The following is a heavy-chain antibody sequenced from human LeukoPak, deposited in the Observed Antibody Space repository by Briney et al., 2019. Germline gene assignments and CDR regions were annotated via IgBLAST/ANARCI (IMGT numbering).Heavy chain of an antibody. CDR3: ARHTTRDVDAFDI. CDR2: IYYSGST. J-gene: IGHJ3*02. CDR1: GYFISSGYY. D-gene: IGHD1-14*01. V-gene: IGHV4-38-2*02. Sequence: PSETLSLTCSVSGYFISSGYYWGWIRQPPGKGLEWIGSIYYSGSTYYNPSLRSRVTISVDTSKNQFSLKLSSVTAADTAVYYCARHTTRDVDAFDIWGQGTMVTVSS.